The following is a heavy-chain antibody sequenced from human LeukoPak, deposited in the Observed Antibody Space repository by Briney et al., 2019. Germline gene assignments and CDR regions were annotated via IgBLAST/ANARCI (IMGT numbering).Heavy chain of an antibody. V-gene: IGHV3-30*04. CDR2: IAYHGSNK. Sequence: GGSLILSCSASGFTFSSYAMHWVRQAPGKGLEGVAGIAYHGSNKYYADSVKGRFTISRDNSKNPLYLQMSSLRAEDTAVYYCARAPFSSSWYPGSFDYWGQGTLVTVSS. J-gene: IGHJ4*02. CDR1: GFTFSSYA. CDR3: ARAPFSSSWYPGSFDY. D-gene: IGHD6-13*01.